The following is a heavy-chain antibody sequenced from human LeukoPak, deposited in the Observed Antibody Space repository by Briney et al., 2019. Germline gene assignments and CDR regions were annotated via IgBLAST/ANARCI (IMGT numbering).Heavy chain of an antibody. V-gene: IGHV5-51*01. Sequence: GESLKISCQGSGYTFTIFWIGWVRQMRGKGLKWMVIIYRSGVDPTYSPSFKGQVPISADKSISPSYLQWSSWKPTAPPMYYFARLQPGRTFFDAFDIWGQGTMVTVSS. J-gene: IGHJ3*02. CDR3: ARLQPGRTFFDAFDI. CDR2: IYRSGVDP. D-gene: IGHD1-1*01. CDR1: GYTFTIFW.